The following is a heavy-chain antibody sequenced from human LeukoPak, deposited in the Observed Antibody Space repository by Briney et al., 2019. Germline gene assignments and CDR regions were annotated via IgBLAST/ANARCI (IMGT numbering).Heavy chain of an antibody. Sequence: GGSLRLSCAASGFTFDDYAMHWVRQAPGKGLEWVSGISWNSGSIGYADSVKGRFTISRDNAKNSLYLQMNSLRAEDTALYYCAKETPGAAGFDYWGQGTLVTVSS. J-gene: IGHJ4*02. CDR3: AKETPGAAGFDY. D-gene: IGHD6-13*01. CDR2: ISWNSGSI. V-gene: IGHV3-9*01. CDR1: GFTFDDYA.